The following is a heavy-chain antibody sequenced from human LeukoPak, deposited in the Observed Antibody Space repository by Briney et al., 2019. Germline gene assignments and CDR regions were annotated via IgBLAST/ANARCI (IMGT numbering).Heavy chain of an antibody. CDR1: GGSISSSTYY. D-gene: IGHD3-10*01. Sequence: SETLSLTCTVSGGSISSSTYYWGCIRQPPGKGLEWIGSIYYSGSTYYNPSLKSRVTISVDTSKNQFSLKLSSVTAADTAVYYCARHYGSGTYFGYWGQGTLVTVSS. V-gene: IGHV4-39*01. CDR3: ARHYGSGTYFGY. CDR2: IYYSGST. J-gene: IGHJ4*02.